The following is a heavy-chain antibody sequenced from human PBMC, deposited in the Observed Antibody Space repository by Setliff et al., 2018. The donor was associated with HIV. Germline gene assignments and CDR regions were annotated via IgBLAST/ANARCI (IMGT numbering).Heavy chain of an antibody. Sequence: SETLSLTCAVYGESFSGYSWTWIRQPPGKGLEWLGEINHRGSAKYNPALKSRVTTSVDTSKKQFSLKLTSVTAADTAVYYCARGTKGIQLWYTLFFDYWGQGTRVTVSS. J-gene: IGHJ4*02. V-gene: IGHV4-34*01. CDR2: INHRGSA. CDR1: GESFSGYS. D-gene: IGHD5-18*01. CDR3: ARGTKGIQLWYTLFFDY.